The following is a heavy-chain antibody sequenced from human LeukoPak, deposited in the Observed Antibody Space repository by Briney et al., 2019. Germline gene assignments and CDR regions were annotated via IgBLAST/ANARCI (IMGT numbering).Heavy chain of an antibody. CDR3: AKPRDIDSWAFDV. D-gene: IGHD2-15*01. CDR1: GFTFNNHD. CDR2: ISYDGRNK. V-gene: IGHV3-30*18. J-gene: IGHJ3*01. Sequence: GGSLRLSCAASGFTFNNHDMHWVRQAPGKGLEWVAGISYDGRNKYYVDSVKGRFTISRDNSKNTLNLQMNSLRTEDTAVYYCAKPRDIDSWAFDVWGQGTMVTVS.